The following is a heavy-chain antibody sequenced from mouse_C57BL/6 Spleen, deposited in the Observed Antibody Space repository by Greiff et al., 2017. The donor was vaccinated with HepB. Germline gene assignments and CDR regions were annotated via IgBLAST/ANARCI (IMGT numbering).Heavy chain of an antibody. Sequence: QVQLQQSGAELARPGASVKLSCKASGYTFTSYGISWVKQRTGQGLEWIGEIYPRSGNTYYNEKFKGKATLTADKSSSTAYRELRSLTSEDSAVYFCARQPLDYAMDYWGQGTSVTVSS. J-gene: IGHJ4*01. CDR2: IYPRSGNT. CDR1: GYTFTSYG. CDR3: ARQPLDYAMDY. V-gene: IGHV1-81*01.